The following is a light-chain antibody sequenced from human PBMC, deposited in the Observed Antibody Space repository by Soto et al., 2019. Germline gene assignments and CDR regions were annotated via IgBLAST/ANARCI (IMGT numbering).Light chain of an antibody. CDR1: QSVRSGY. V-gene: IGKV3-20*01. Sequence: EIVLTQSPGTLSLSPGERATLSCRASQSVRSGYLAWYQQKPGQAPRLLIYGASSRATGIPDRFSGSGSGTDFTLTISRLAPEDFAVYYCQQYGRSPFTFGPGTKVDIK. CDR2: GAS. CDR3: QQYGRSPFT. J-gene: IGKJ3*01.